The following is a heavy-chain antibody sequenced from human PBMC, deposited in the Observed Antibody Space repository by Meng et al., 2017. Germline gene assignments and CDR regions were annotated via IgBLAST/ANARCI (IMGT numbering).Heavy chain of an antibody. V-gene: IGHV1-8*01. D-gene: IGHD6-13*01. CDR1: GYTFTSYD. J-gene: IGHJ6*02. Sequence: ASVKVSCKASGYTFTSYDINWVRQATGQGLEWMGWMNPNSGNTGYAQKFQGRVTMTRNTSISTAYMELSSLRSEDTAVYYCARGHSSSWYILSDNSEQDVWGQGTTVIVSS. CDR3: ARGHSSSWYILSDNSEQDV. CDR2: MNPNSGNT.